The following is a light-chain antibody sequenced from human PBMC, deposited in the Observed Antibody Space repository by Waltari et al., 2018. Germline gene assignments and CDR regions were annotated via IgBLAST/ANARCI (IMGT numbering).Light chain of an antibody. CDR1: SSDVGGYNH. V-gene: IGLV2-11*01. CDR2: DVS. CDR3: CSYAGSYTYV. J-gene: IGLJ1*01. Sequence: QSALTQPRSVSGSPGQSVTISCTGTSSDVGGYNHVPWYQQHPGKAPKLMIYDVSNRPSGVPDRFSGSKSGNTASLTISGLQAEDEADYYCCSYAGSYTYVFGTGTKVTVL.